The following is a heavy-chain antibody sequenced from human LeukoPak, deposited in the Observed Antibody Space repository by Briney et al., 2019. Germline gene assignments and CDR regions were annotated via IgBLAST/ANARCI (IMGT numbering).Heavy chain of an antibody. CDR1: GFTFSHYG. D-gene: IGHD6-13*01. Sequence: GGSLRLSCAASGFTFSHYGMHWVRQAPGKGLEGVALIRYDGTYTYYADSVKGRLTISRDDSDSTLYLQMNSLRAEDTALYYCARGGIDSSSWSFFDYWGQGSLVTVSS. CDR3: ARGGIDSSSWSFFDY. V-gene: IGHV3-30*02. CDR2: IRYDGTYT. J-gene: IGHJ4*02.